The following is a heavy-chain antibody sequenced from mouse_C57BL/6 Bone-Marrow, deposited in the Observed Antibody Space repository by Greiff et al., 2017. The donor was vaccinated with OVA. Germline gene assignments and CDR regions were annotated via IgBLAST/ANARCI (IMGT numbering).Heavy chain of an antibody. V-gene: IGHV1-81*01. CDR2: IYPRSGNT. Sequence: QVQLQQSGAELARPGASVKLSCKASGYTFTSYGISWVKQRTGQGLEWIGEIYPRSGNTYYNGKFKGKATLTADKSSSTAYMELRSLTSEDSAVYFCARDDGYYPFAYWGQGTLVTVSA. D-gene: IGHD2-3*01. CDR1: GYTFTSYG. CDR3: ARDDGYYPFAY. J-gene: IGHJ3*01.